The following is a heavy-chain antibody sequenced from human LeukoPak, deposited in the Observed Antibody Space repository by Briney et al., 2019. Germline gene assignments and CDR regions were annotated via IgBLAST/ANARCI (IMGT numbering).Heavy chain of an antibody. J-gene: IGHJ6*02. CDR2: IIPILGIA. V-gene: IGHV1-69*04. CDR1: GGTFSSYA. CDR3: AALVEMATIGEYYYYGMDV. Sequence: GASVTVSCKASGGTFSSYAISWVRQAPGQGLEWMGRIIPILGIANYAQKFQGRVTITADKSTSTASMELSSLRSEDTAVYYCAALVEMATIGEYYYYGMDVWGQGTTVTVSS. D-gene: IGHD5-24*01.